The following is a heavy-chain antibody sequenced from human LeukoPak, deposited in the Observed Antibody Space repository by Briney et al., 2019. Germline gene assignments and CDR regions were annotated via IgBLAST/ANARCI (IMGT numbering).Heavy chain of an antibody. V-gene: IGHV4-59*01. CDR2: FHYSGGT. J-gene: IGHJ4*02. Sequence: PTDIRSLTCPVPGGSISSYCWSWLRQPPGKGKDCIGYFHYSGGTNYYPSLKCRVTISVDTSKNQFSLKLSSVAPADTAVYYCARGAVTAGYFDYFDQGTLVTDSS. CDR3: ARGAVTAGYFDY. D-gene: IGHD2-21*02. CDR1: GGSISSYC.